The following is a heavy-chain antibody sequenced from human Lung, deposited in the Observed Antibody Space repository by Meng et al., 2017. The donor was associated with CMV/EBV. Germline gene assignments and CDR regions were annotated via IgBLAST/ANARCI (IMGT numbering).Heavy chain of an antibody. CDR3: VKDGRRCVTSTCYPFYYFDY. Sequence: LSLTCGTSGFTFSKFAMHWVRQPPGKGLEWVAGIWYDGTNKYYADFVEGRFTVSKDFSRNTLSLQMNKLRVEDTAVYYCVKDGRRCVTSTCYPFYYFDYWG. CDR1: GFTFSKFA. D-gene: IGHD2-15*01. V-gene: IGHV3-33*06. J-gene: IGHJ4*01. CDR2: IWYDGTNK.